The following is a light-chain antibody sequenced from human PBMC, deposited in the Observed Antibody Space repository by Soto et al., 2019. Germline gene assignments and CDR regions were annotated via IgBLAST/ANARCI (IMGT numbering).Light chain of an antibody. J-gene: IGLJ2*01. Sequence: SVLTQPPSASGTPGQWVSISCSGSRSNIGSNSVSWYQQFPGTAPKLIIFIDKQRPSGVTARITGSKSGTSASLAISGLQSEDEADYFCAAWDDSLNGVVFGGGTKLTVL. CDR2: IDK. CDR3: AAWDDSLNGVV. CDR1: RSNIGSNS. V-gene: IGLV1-44*01.